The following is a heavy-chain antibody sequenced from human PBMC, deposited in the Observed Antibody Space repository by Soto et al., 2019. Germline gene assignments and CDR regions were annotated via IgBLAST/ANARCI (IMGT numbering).Heavy chain of an antibody. Sequence: ASVKVSCKASGYTFTSYAMHWVRQAPGQRLEWMGWINAGNGNTKYSQKFQGRVTITRDTSASTAYMELSSLRSEDTAVYYCARVGSSSLSFGFDYWGQGTLVTVSS. CDR1: GYTFTSYA. J-gene: IGHJ4*02. CDR3: ARVGSSSLSFGFDY. V-gene: IGHV1-3*01. CDR2: INAGNGNT. D-gene: IGHD6-13*01.